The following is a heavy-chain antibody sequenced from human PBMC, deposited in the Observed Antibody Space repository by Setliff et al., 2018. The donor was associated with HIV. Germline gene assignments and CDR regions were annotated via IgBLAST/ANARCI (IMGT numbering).Heavy chain of an antibody. CDR2: IYHSGST. J-gene: IGHJ4*02. CDR1: GYSISSGYY. CDR3: ASSNNFWSGLDY. D-gene: IGHD3-3*01. Sequence: PSETLSLTCAVSGYSISSGYYWGWIRQSPGKGLGWIGEIYHSGSTNYNASLKSRVTISVDKSKNQFSLKLSSVTAADTAVYYCASSNNFWSGLDYWGQGTLVTVSS. V-gene: IGHV4-38-2*01.